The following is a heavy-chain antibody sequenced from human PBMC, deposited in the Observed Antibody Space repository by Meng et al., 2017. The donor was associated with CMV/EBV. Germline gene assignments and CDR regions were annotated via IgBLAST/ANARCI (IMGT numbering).Heavy chain of an antibody. Sequence: ASVKVSCKASGYTFTGYYMHWVRQAPGQGLEWMGGINPNSGGTNYAQKFQGRVTMTRDTSISTAYMELSRLRSDDTAVYYCAREQRRYDFWMGYRDYYYGMDVWGQGTTVTVSS. J-gene: IGHJ6*02. CDR3: AREQRRYDFWMGYRDYYYGMDV. CDR1: GYTFTGYY. V-gene: IGHV1-2*02. D-gene: IGHD3-3*01. CDR2: INPNSGGT.